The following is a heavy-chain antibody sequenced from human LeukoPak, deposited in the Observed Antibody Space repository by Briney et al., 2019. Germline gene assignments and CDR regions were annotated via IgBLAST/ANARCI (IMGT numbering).Heavy chain of an antibody. D-gene: IGHD3-22*01. Sequence: GASVKVSCKASGYTFTSYDINWVRQATGQGLEWMGWMNPNSGNTGYAQKFQGRVTMTRNTSISTAYMELSSLRSEDTAVYCCARGGSVFRGFYGYYYDSSGYYPDYWGQGTLVTVSS. CDR3: ARGGSVFRGFYGYYYDSSGYYPDY. V-gene: IGHV1-8*01. CDR2: MNPNSGNT. CDR1: GYTFTSYD. J-gene: IGHJ4*02.